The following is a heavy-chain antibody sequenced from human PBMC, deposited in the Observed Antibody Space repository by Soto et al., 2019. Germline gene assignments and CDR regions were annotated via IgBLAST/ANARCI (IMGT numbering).Heavy chain of an antibody. Sequence: PSETLSLTCAVYGGSFNGYYWTWIRQPPGKGLEWIGEINHSGGTNYNPSLKSRVTVSVDTSKHQFSLKLTSATAADTALYFCARPAWFGNMGYFDSWGQGTLVTVSS. V-gene: IGHV4-34*01. CDR1: GGSFNGYY. D-gene: IGHD3-10*01. J-gene: IGHJ4*02. CDR3: ARPAWFGNMGYFDS. CDR2: INHSGGT.